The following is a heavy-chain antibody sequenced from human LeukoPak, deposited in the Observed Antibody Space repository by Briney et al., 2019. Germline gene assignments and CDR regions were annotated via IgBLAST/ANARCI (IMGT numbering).Heavy chain of an antibody. CDR3: AKVGTDYYMDV. Sequence: PGGSLRLSCAASGLTFSSFAMHWVRQAPGKGLEWVAVISYDGSNKYYADSVKGRFTISRDNSKNTLYLQMNSLRAADTAVYYCAKVGTDYYMDVWGKGTTVTVSS. J-gene: IGHJ6*03. V-gene: IGHV3-30*01. CDR1: GLTFSSFA. CDR2: ISYDGSNK.